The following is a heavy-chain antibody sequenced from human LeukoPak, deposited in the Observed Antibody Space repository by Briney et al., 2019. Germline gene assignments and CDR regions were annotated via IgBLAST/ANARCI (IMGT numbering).Heavy chain of an antibody. D-gene: IGHD3-22*01. CDR1: GFTFSNYA. V-gene: IGHV3-33*08. CDR2: IWYDGSNK. CDR3: ARGNYHSSGYSDY. J-gene: IGHJ4*02. Sequence: GGSLRLSCAASGFTFSNYAMHWARQAPGKGLEWVAVIWYDGSNKYYADSVKGRFTISRDNSKNTLYLQMNSLRAEDTAVYYCARGNYHSSGYSDYWGQGTLVTVSS.